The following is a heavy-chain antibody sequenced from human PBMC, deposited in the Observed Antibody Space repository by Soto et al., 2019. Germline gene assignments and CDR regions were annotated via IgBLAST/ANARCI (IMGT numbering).Heavy chain of an antibody. D-gene: IGHD3-3*02. J-gene: IGHJ4*02. CDR3: AGHFARPYFDY. Sequence: QVQLQESGPGLVKPSETLSLTRTVSGGSISSYYWSWIRQPPGKGLEWIGYIYYSGSTNYNPSLKSRVTISVATSKNQFSLKLSSVTAADTAVYYGAGHFARPYFDYWGQGTLVTVSS. CDR1: GGSISSYY. V-gene: IGHV4-59*01. CDR2: IYYSGST.